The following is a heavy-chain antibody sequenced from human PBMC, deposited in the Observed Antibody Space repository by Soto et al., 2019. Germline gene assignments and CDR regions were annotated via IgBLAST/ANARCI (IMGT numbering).Heavy chain of an antibody. J-gene: IGHJ2*01. D-gene: IGHD4-17*01. CDR2: IYYSGST. V-gene: IGHV4-39*01. CDR1: GGSISSSSYY. CDR3: ARPDKRPPFDYGDPDQSPNWYFDL. Sequence: QLQLQESGPGLVKPSETLSLTCTVSGGSISSSSYYWGWIRQPPGKGLEWIGSIYYSGSTYYNPSLKSRVTISVDTSKNQFSLKLSSVTAADTAVYYCARPDKRPPFDYGDPDQSPNWYFDLWGRGTLVTVSS.